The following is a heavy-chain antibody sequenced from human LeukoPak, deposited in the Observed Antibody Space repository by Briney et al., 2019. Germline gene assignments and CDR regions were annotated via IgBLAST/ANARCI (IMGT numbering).Heavy chain of an antibody. J-gene: IGHJ4*02. Sequence: QPGGSLRLSCAASGFTFSSYSMNWVRQAPGKGLEWVSTISGSGGNTFFADSVKGRFTISRDNSKNTLYLQMNSLRAEDTAVYYCAKVKGVFRSFDYWGQGTLVTVSS. CDR1: GFTFSSYS. CDR3: AKVKGVFRSFDY. CDR2: ISGSGGNT. V-gene: IGHV3-23*01.